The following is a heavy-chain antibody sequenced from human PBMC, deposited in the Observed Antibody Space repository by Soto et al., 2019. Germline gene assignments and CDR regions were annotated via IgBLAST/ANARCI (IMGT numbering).Heavy chain of an antibody. CDR2: ISRSGSTT. D-gene: IGHD1-20*01. CDR1: GFTFSDYY. V-gene: IGHV3-11*01. Sequence: GGSLRLSCAASGFTFSDYYMSWIRQAPGKGLEWVSYISRSGSTTRNADSVKGRFTISRDNSKNTLYLQLNSLRREDTAVYYCAKEKSNWNYFDYWGQGALVTVSS. J-gene: IGHJ4*02. CDR3: AKEKSNWNYFDY.